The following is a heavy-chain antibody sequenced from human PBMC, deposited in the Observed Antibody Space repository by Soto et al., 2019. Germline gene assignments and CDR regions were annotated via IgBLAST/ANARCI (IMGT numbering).Heavy chain of an antibody. D-gene: IGHD3-10*01. CDR1: GFAFADHA. Sequence: EAQLVESGGGFVQPGRSLRLSCSTSGFAFADHAMTWVRQAPGKGVGCIGLIRSNAYGGTTEYAASVKGRITLSRDDSKSIAYLQMNSLKSEDTAVYSCGRGLAGGSYSDYWGQGTLVTVSS. CDR2: IRSNAYGGTT. V-gene: IGHV3-49*04. J-gene: IGHJ4*02. CDR3: GRGLAGGSYSDY.